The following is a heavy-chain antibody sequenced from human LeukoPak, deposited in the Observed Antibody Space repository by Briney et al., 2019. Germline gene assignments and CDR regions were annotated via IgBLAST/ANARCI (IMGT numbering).Heavy chain of an antibody. V-gene: IGHV1-8*01. CDR3: ARGHGDYVWGGYRPSRFDY. CDR2: MNPNSGNT. J-gene: IGHJ4*02. Sequence: ASVKVSCKASGYTFTSYDINWVRQATGQGLEWMGWMNPNSGNTGYAQKFQGRVTMTRNTSISTAYMELSSLRSEDTAVYYCARGHGDYVWGGYRPSRFDYWGQGTLVTVSS. CDR1: GYTFTSYD. D-gene: IGHD3-16*02.